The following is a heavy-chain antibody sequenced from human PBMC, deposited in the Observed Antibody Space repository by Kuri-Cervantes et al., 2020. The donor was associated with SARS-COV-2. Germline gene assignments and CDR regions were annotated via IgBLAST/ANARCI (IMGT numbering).Heavy chain of an antibody. V-gene: IGHV4-34*01. D-gene: IGHD3-22*01. J-gene: IGHJ2*01. CDR1: GGSFSGYY. Sequence: SETLSLTCAVYGGSFSGYYWSWIRQPPGKGLEWIGEINHSGSTNYNPSLKSRVTISVDTSMNQFSLKLSSVAAADTAVYYCARRITMIWGGRYWYFDLWGRGTLVTVSS. CDR2: INHSGST. CDR3: ARRITMIWGGRYWYFDL.